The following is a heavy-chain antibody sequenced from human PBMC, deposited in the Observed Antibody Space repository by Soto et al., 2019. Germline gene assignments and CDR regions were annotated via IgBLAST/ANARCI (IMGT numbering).Heavy chain of an antibody. V-gene: IGHV2-5*02. Sequence: QITLNESGPTLVKPTQTLTLTCTFSGFSLSTRGVGVGWIRQPPGKALEWLALIYWDDDERYRPSLMSRLTITKETSKNQVFLTMTNVDPVDSATYYCAHRPRGFTYVYDYWGQGTLVTVSS. CDR1: GFSLSTRGVG. CDR2: IYWDDDE. CDR3: AHRPRGFTYVYDY. J-gene: IGHJ4*02. D-gene: IGHD3-16*01.